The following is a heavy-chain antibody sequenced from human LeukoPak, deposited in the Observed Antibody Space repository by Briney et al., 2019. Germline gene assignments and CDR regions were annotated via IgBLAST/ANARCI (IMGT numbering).Heavy chain of an antibody. CDR1: GGSFSGYY. J-gene: IGHJ4*02. V-gene: IGHV4-34*01. D-gene: IGHD5-18*01. CDR2: IYHSGST. Sequence: SETLSLTCAVYGGSFSGYYWSWIRQPPGKGLEWIGYIYHSGSTYYNPSLKSRVTISVDRSKNQFSLKLSSVTAADTAVYYCARGAGYSYGYLGSYFDYWGQGTLVTVSS. CDR3: ARGAGYSYGYLGSYFDY.